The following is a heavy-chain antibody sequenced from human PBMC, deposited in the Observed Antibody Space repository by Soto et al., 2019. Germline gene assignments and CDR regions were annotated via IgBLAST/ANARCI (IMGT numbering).Heavy chain of an antibody. CDR2: IHDNGDT. Sequence: QVQLQESGPGLVKPSETLSLTCTVSGGSIWSWIRQPPGKGLEWIGYIHDNGDTNSNPSLETRVTISVDTSRNQFSLRLRSVSTADTAVYYCASMLGGRLLFDYWGQGILVTVSS. V-gene: IGHV4-59*01. D-gene: IGHD3-10*02. CDR1: GGSI. CDR3: ASMLGGRLLFDY. J-gene: IGHJ4*02.